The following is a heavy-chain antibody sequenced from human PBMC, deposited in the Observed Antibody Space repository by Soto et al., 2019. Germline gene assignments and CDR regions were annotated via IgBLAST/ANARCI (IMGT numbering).Heavy chain of an antibody. CDR3: AKEWELSYFDY. D-gene: IGHD1-26*01. CDR1: GFTFSSYG. V-gene: IGHV3-30*18. CDR2: ISYDGSNK. Sequence: GGSLRLSCAAPGFTFSSYGMHLVRQAPGKGLEWVAVISYDGSNKYYADSVKGRFTISRDNSKNTLYLQMNSLRAEDTAVYYCAKEWELSYFDYWGQGTLVTVSS. J-gene: IGHJ4*02.